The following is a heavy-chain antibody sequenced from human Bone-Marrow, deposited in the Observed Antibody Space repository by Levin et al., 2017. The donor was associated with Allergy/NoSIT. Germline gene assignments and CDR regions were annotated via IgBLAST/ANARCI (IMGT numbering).Heavy chain of an antibody. V-gene: IGHV3-48*01. CDR2: IRGGSAAI. D-gene: IGHD3-16*01. CDR3: ARGRLPKYYFDY. Sequence: GESLKISCAASGFTLTTFSMTWFRQAPGKGLEWVSYIRGGSAAIYYADSVKGRFTISRDDAKNSLFLQMNSLRVEDTAVYYCARGRLPKYYFDYWGQGTLVTVSS. J-gene: IGHJ4*02. CDR1: GFTLTTFS.